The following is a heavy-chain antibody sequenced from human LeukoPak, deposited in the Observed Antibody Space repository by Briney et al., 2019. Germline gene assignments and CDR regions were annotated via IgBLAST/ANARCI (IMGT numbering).Heavy chain of an antibody. Sequence: SETLSLTCTVSGGSISSSSYYWGWIRQPPGKGLEWIGEINHSGSTNYNPSLKSRVTISVDTSKNQFSLKLSSVTAADTAVYYCARGRSGGLQLWFGPRFDPWGQGTLVTVSS. CDR1: GGSISSSSYY. CDR3: ARGRSGGLQLWFGPRFDP. J-gene: IGHJ5*02. D-gene: IGHD5-18*01. V-gene: IGHV4-39*07. CDR2: INHSGST.